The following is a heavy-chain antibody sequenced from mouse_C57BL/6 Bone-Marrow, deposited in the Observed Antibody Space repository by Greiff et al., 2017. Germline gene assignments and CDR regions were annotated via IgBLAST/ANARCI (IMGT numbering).Heavy chain of an antibody. Sequence: QVQLQQPGAELVKPGASVKLSCKASGYTFTSYWMHWVKQRPGQGLEWIGMIHPNSGSTNYNEKFKSKATLTVDQSSSTAYMQLSGLTSEDSAVNYCARRLRLREYWGQGTTLTVSS. CDR1: GYTFTSYW. D-gene: IGHD3-2*02. CDR3: ARRLRLREY. J-gene: IGHJ2*01. CDR2: IHPNSGST. V-gene: IGHV1-64*01.